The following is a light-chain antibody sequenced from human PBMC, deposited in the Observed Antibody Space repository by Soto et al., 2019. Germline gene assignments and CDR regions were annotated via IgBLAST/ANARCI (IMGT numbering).Light chain of an antibody. Sequence: QSALTQPASMSGSPGQSITISCTGTNSDIGAYNSVSWYQQHPGMAPQLMTYDVSYRPSGISSRFSGSKSGNTASLTISGLQAADEADYYCSSYTTSSVRVFGGGTKLTVL. V-gene: IGLV2-14*03. CDR2: DVS. CDR1: NSDIGAYNS. CDR3: SSYTTSSVRV. J-gene: IGLJ2*01.